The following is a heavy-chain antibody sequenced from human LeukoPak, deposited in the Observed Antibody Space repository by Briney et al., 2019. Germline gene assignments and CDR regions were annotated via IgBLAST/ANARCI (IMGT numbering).Heavy chain of an antibody. CDR2: INHSGST. CDR3: AREAGSGWYGGTGREFDS. CDR1: GGSFSGYY. Sequence: PSETLSLTCAVYGGSFSGYYWSWIRQPPGKGLEWIGEINHSGSTNYNPSLKSRVTISVDTSKNQFSLKLSSVTAADTAVYYCAREAGSGWYGGTGREFDSWGQGTLVTVSS. D-gene: IGHD6-19*01. J-gene: IGHJ4*02. V-gene: IGHV4-34*01.